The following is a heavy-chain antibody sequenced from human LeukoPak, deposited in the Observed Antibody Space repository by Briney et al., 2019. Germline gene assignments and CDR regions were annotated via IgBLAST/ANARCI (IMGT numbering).Heavy chain of an antibody. J-gene: IGHJ4*02. V-gene: IGHV3-21*01. CDR1: GFTFSSYS. D-gene: IGHD6-19*01. CDR2: ISSSSSYI. CDR3: ATYSSGWADFVY. Sequence: GGSLRLSCAASGFTFSSYSMNWVRQAPGKGLQWVSSISSSSSYIYYADSVKGRFTISRDNAKNSLYLQMNSLRAEDTAVYYCATYSSGWADFVYWGQGTLVTVSS.